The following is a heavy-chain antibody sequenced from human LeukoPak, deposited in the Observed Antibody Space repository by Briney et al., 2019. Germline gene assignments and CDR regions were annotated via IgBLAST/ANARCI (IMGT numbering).Heavy chain of an antibody. V-gene: IGHV3-30*04. Sequence: GGSLRLSCAASGFTFSSYAMHWVRQAPGKGLEWVAVISYDGSNEYYADSVKGRFTISRDNSKNTLYLQMNSLRVEDMAVYYCARVTTGAASYCYGMDVWGQGTTVTVSS. CDR1: GFTFSSYA. J-gene: IGHJ6*02. CDR2: ISYDGSNE. CDR3: ARVTTGAASYCYGMDV. D-gene: IGHD7-27*01.